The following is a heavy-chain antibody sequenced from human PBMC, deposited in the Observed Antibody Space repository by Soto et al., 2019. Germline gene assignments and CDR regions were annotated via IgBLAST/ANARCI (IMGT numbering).Heavy chain of an antibody. CDR2: IYYSGST. Sequence: SETLSLTCTVSGGSISSYYWSWIRQPPGKGLGWIGYIYYSGSTNYNPSLKSRVTISVDTSKNQFSLKLSSVTAADTAVYYCAREQGVAAAQYYGMDVWGQGTTVTVSS. D-gene: IGHD6-13*01. CDR3: AREQGVAAAQYYGMDV. CDR1: GGSISSYY. V-gene: IGHV4-59*01. J-gene: IGHJ6*02.